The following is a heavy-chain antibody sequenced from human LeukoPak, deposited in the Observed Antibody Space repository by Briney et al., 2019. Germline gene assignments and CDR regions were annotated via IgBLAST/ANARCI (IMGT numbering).Heavy chain of an antibody. V-gene: IGHV3-66*02. J-gene: IGHJ6*03. CDR1: GFTVSSNY. CDR3: AFSTPWLVAHPYYYYYMDV. Sequence: PGGSLRLSCAASGFTVSSNYMSWVRQAPGKGLEWVSVIYSGGSTYYADSVKGRFTISRDNSKNTLYLQMNSLRAEDTAVYCCAFSTPWLVAHPYYYYYMDVWGKGTTVTVSS. D-gene: IGHD2-21*01. CDR2: IYSGGST.